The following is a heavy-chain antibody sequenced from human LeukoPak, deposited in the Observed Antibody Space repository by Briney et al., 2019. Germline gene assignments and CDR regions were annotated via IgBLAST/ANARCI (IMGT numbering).Heavy chain of an antibody. V-gene: IGHV1-18*01. CDR2: ISAYNGNT. CDR3: ARGGYYDFWSGYPFDY. D-gene: IGHD3-3*01. CDR1: GYTFTSYG. Sequence: ASVKVSCKASGYTFTSYGISWVRQAPGQGLEWMGWISAYNGNTNYAQKLQGRVTITADKSTSTAYMELSSLRSEDTAVYYCARGGYYDFWSGYPFDYWGQGTLVTVSP. J-gene: IGHJ4*02.